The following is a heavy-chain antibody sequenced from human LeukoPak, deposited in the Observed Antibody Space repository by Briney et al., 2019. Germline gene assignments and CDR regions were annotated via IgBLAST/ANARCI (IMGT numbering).Heavy chain of an antibody. CDR1: GITFSSYW. Sequence: PGGSLRLSCEASGITFSSYWMHWVRQAPGKGLMWVSRINSDGSSTNYADSVKGRFTISRDNAKNTLYLQMSSLGAEDTAVYYCATIDPITMVRGVIITHDYWGQGTLVTVSS. CDR3: ATIDPITMVRGVIITHDY. CDR2: INSDGSST. J-gene: IGHJ4*02. D-gene: IGHD3-10*01. V-gene: IGHV3-74*01.